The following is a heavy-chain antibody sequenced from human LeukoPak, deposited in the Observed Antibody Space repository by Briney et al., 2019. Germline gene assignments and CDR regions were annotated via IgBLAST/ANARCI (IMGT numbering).Heavy chain of an antibody. CDR3: ARAYTYYYDSSGYPNWFDP. CDR1: GASISSYY. Sequence: PSETLSLTCTVSGASISSYYWSWIRQPPGKGLEWIGYIYYSGNTNYNPSLKSRLTISVDTSKNQFSLKLSSVTAADTAVYYCARAYTYYYDSSGYPNWFDPWGQGTLVTVSS. CDR2: IYYSGNT. D-gene: IGHD3-22*01. J-gene: IGHJ5*02. V-gene: IGHV4-59*01.